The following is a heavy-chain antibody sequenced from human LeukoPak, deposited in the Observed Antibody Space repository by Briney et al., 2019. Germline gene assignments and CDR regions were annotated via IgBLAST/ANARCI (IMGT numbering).Heavy chain of an antibody. CDR3: ARVGATVTLDY. CDR2: IYYSGST. J-gene: IGHJ4*02. CDR1: GVSISSYY. D-gene: IGHD4-17*01. Sequence: SETLPLTCTVSGVSISSYYWSWIRQPPGKGLEWIGYIYYSGSTNYNPSLKSRVTISVDTSKNQFSLKLSSVTAADTAVYYCARVGATVTLDYWGQGTLVTVSS. V-gene: IGHV4-59*01.